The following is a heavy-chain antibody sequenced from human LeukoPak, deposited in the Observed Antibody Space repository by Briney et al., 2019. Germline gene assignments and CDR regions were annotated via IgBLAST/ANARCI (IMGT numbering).Heavy chain of an antibody. CDR3: ARVLWFGQFYFDY. D-gene: IGHD3-10*01. CDR2: IYYTGST. Sequence: PSETLSLTCTVSGGSISSTSYNWGWIRQPPGKGLEWIGTIYYTGSTYYNPSLRSRVTISVDTSKNQFSLKLSSATAADTAVYYCARVLWFGQFYFDYWGQGTLVTVSS. CDR1: GGSISSTSYN. V-gene: IGHV4-39*07. J-gene: IGHJ4*02.